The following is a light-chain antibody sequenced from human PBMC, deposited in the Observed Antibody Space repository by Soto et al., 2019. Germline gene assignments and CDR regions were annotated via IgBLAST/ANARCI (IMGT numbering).Light chain of an antibody. V-gene: IGKV3-11*01. CDR3: QQRSNWPST. CDR1: QSVSSY. J-gene: IGKJ4*01. CDR2: DAS. Sequence: EIVLTQSPATLSLSPGERATLSCGASQSVSSYFAWYQQKPGQAPRLLMYDASNRATGIPARFSGSGSGTDFTLTISSLEPEDFAVYYCQQRSNWPSTFGGGTKVEIK.